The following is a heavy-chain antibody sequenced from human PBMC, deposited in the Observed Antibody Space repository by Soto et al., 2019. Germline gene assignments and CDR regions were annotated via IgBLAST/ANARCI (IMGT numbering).Heavy chain of an antibody. Sequence: GGSLRLSCAASGFTFSSYSMNWVRQAPGKGLEWVSSISSSSSYIYYADSVKGRFTISRDNAKNSLYLQMNSLRAEDTAVYYCARISFGGVIERLDYWGQGTLVTVSS. CDR1: GFTFSSYS. D-gene: IGHD3-16*02. V-gene: IGHV3-21*01. CDR2: ISSSSSYI. J-gene: IGHJ4*02. CDR3: ARISFGGVIERLDY.